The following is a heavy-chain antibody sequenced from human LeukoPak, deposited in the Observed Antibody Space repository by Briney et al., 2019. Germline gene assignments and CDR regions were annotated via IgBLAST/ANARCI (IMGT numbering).Heavy chain of an antibody. D-gene: IGHD5-18*01. CDR1: DGSINVYY. CDR2: IYKSVNT. CDR3: ARGRWILAAFDI. V-gene: IGHV4-59*12. Sequence: KPSETLSLTCTVSDGSINVYYWSWIRQPPGKGLEWIGYIYKSVNTNFNPSLKSRVTISVDTSKNQISLKLSSVTAADTAVYYCARGRWILAAFDIWGQGTMVTVSS. J-gene: IGHJ3*02.